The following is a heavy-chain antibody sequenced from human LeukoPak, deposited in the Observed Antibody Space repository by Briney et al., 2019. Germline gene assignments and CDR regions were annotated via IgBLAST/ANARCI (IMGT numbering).Heavy chain of an antibody. D-gene: IGHD6-19*01. CDR2: ISSSSSYI. J-gene: IGHJ4*02. CDR1: GFTFSSYS. Sequence: KPGGSLRLSCAASGFTFSSYSMNWVRQAPGKGLEWVSSISSSSSYIYYADSVKGRFTISRDNSKNTLYLQMNSLRAEDTAVYYCAKEEQWLVSSGFDYWGQGTLVTVSS. V-gene: IGHV3-21*04. CDR3: AKEEQWLVSSGFDY.